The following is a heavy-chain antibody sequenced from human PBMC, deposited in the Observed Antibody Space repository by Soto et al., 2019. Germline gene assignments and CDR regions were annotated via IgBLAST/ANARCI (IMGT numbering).Heavy chain of an antibody. CDR2: IYYSGST. D-gene: IGHD3-16*02. CDR3: ARRYYDYIWGSYRYTWLDP. J-gene: IGHJ5*02. Sequence: ETLSLTCTVSGGSISSSSYYWGWIRQPPGKGLEWIGSIYYSGSTYYNPSLKSRVTISVDTSKNQFSLKLSSVTAADTAVYYCARRYYDYIWGSYRYTWLDPWGQGTLVTVSS. CDR1: GGSISSSSYY. V-gene: IGHV4-39*01.